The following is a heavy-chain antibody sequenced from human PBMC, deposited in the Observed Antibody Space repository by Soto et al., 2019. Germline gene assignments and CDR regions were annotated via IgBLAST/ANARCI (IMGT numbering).Heavy chain of an antibody. CDR3: ARYQSSREWELPTNFDY. Sequence: PGGSLRLSCAASGFTFSSYWMSWVRQAPGKGLEWVANIKQDGSEKYYVDSVKGRFTISRDNAKNSLYLQMNGLRAEDTAVYYCARYQSSREWELPTNFDYWGQGTLVTVSS. V-gene: IGHV3-7*03. CDR2: IKQDGSEK. D-gene: IGHD1-26*01. J-gene: IGHJ4*02. CDR1: GFTFSSYW.